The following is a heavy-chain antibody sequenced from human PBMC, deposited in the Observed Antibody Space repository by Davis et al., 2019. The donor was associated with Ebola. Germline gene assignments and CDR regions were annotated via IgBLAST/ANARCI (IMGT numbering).Heavy chain of an antibody. Sequence: GESLKISCKGSGYSFTSYWIGWVRQMPGKGLEWMGIIYPGDSDTRYSPSFQGQVTISADKSISTAYLQWSSLKASDTAMYYCARCGVVDIVATLAFDIWGQGTMVTVSS. CDR1: GYSFTSYW. D-gene: IGHD5-12*01. V-gene: IGHV5-51*01. CDR3: ARCGVVDIVATLAFDI. J-gene: IGHJ3*02. CDR2: IYPGDSDT.